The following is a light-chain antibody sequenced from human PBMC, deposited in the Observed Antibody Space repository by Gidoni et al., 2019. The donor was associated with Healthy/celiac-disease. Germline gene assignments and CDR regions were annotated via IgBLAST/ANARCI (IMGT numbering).Light chain of an antibody. CDR3: QQYGSSPET. J-gene: IGKJ1*01. CDR2: GAS. V-gene: IGKV3-20*01. Sequence: EIVLTQSPGTLSLSPGERATLSCRASQSVSSNYLAWYQQKPGQAPRLLIYGASSRATGIPDRFSGSGAGTDITLTSSRLEPEDVAVYYCQQYGSSPETFGQGTKVEIK. CDR1: QSVSSNY.